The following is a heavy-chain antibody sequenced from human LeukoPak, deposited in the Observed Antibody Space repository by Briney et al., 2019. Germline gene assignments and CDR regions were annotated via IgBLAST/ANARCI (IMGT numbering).Heavy chain of an antibody. CDR2: IYYSGST. J-gene: IGHJ3*02. D-gene: IGHD1-26*01. CDR3: ARPTLWEALGAFDI. CDR1: GGSISSSSYY. Sequence: SETLSLTCTVSGGSISSSSYYWGWIRQPPGKGLEWIGSIYYSGSTYYNPSLKSRVTISVDTSKNQFSLKLSSVTAADTAVYYCARPTLWEALGAFDIWGQGTMVTVSS. V-gene: IGHV4-39*01.